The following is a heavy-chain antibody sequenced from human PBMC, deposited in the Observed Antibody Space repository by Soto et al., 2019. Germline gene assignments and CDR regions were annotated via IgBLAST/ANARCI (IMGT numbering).Heavy chain of an antibody. J-gene: IGHJ4*02. V-gene: IGHV3-33*01. CDR1: GFSFSTYG. CDR2: IWYDGSNQ. Sequence: QVQLVQSGGGVVQPGRSLRLSCAASGFSFSTYGMHWVRQAPGKGLEWVAVIWYDGSNQYYVDSVKGRFTISRDNSKNTLYLQMNSLRAEDAAVYYCARGYGNFYFDNWGQGTLVTVSS. D-gene: IGHD3-10*01. CDR3: ARGYGNFYFDN.